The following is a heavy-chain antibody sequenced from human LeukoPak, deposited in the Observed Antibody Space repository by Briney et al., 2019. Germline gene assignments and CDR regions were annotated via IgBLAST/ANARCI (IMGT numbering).Heavy chain of an antibody. D-gene: IGHD3-9*01. CDR3: ARGYNDILTFDY. CDR2: ISGSGGIT. CDR1: GFTFGSYA. J-gene: IGHJ4*02. Sequence: GGSLRLSCAASGFTFGSYAIYWVRQAPGKGLEWVSGISGSGGITYFADSVKGRFTISRDNSKNTLYLQMNSLRAEDTAVYYCARGYNDILTFDYWGQGTLVTVSS. V-gene: IGHV3-23*01.